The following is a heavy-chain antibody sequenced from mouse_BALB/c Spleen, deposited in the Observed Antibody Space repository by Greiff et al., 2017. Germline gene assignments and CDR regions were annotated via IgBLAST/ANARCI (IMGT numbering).Heavy chain of an antibody. CDR2: IDPANGNT. CDR3: ARSPYYYGRGGYFDV. CDR1: GFNIKDTY. V-gene: IGHV14-3*02. D-gene: IGHD1-1*01. J-gene: IGHJ1*01. Sequence: EVQLQESGAELVKPGASVKLSCTASGFNIKDTYMHWVKQRPEQGLEWIGRIDPANGNTKYDPKFQGKATITADTSSNTAYLQLSSLTSEDTAVDYCARSPYYYGRGGYFDVWGAGTTVTVSS.